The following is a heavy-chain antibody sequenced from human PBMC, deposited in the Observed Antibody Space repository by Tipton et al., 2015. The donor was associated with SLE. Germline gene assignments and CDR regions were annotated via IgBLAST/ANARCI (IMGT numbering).Heavy chain of an antibody. CDR1: GRSFIGSY. J-gene: IGHJ4*02. Sequence: TLSLTCAVYGRSFIGSYWTWIRQPPGKGLEWIGDINHSGSTNYNPSLKSRLTMSVNTSKNQFSLKLVSVTAADTAVYYCARGHCGGASCYSGFDYWGQGTLVTVSS. V-gene: IGHV4-34*01. CDR2: INHSGST. D-gene: IGHD2-15*01. CDR3: ARGHCGGASCYSGFDY.